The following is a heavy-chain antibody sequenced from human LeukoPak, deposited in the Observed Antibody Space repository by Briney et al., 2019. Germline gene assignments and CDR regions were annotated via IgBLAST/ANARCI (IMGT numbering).Heavy chain of an antibody. CDR3: AITGESSNWALYFDY. CDR2: IYNDGST. V-gene: IGHV3-53*01. D-gene: IGHD6-13*01. Sequence: GGSLRLSCAVSGFTVSSNYMSWVRQAPGKGLDWVSVIYNDGSTFYADSVKGRFTISRDNSKNTLYLQMNSLRAEDTAVYYCAITGESSNWALYFDYWGQGTLVTVSS. J-gene: IGHJ4*02. CDR1: GFTVSSNY.